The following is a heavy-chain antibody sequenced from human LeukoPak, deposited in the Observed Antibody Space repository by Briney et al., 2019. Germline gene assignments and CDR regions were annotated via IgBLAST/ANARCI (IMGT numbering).Heavy chain of an antibody. V-gene: IGHV3-7*01. CDR1: GFTFSNYW. Sequence: QSGGSLRLSCAASGFTFSNYWMSWVRQAPGKGLEWVANIKQDGSENYYVDSVKGRFTISRDNAKNSLYQQMNSLRAEDTAVYYCATLPSYYYDSSGPYFDYWGQGTLVTVSS. D-gene: IGHD3-22*01. CDR3: ATLPSYYYDSSGPYFDY. J-gene: IGHJ4*02. CDR2: IKQDGSEN.